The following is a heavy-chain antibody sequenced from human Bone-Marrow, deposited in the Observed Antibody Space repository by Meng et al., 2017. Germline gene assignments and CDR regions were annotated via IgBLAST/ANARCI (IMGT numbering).Heavy chain of an antibody. CDR1: EYTFTSYD. D-gene: IGHD2-21*02. Sequence: QVQLVLSGSELEKPGAAVKVYCKASEYTFTSYDMNGVRQAPGQGLELMGWINTNTGNPTYAQGFTGRFVFSLDTSVSTAYLQISSLKAEDTAVYYCARSFSVVVTAPPYYWGQGTLVTVSS. CDR2: INTNTGNP. CDR3: ARSFSVVVTAPPYY. V-gene: IGHV7-4-1*02. J-gene: IGHJ4*02.